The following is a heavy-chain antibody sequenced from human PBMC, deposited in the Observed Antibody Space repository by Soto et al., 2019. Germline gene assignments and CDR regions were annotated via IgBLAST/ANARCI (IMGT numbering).Heavy chain of an antibody. CDR1: GGPFSGHY. D-gene: IGHD6-13*01. Sequence: SETLSLTCAVYGGPFSGHYWSWIRQPPGKGLEWIGEINHSGSTNYNPSLKRRVTISVDTSKHRFSLKLRDVTAADTAVYYCARGGQQPATSGIDSWGQGTLVTVSS. J-gene: IGHJ4*02. V-gene: IGHV4-34*01. CDR3: ARGGQQPATSGIDS. CDR2: INHSGST.